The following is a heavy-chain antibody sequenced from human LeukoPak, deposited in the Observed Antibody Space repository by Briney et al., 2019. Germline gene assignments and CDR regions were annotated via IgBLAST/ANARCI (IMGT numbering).Heavy chain of an antibody. CDR1: GGSISSYY. D-gene: IGHD2-2*01. CDR3: ARGPVVPAATGNWFDP. CDR2: IYTSGST. V-gene: IGHV4-4*07. Sequence: SETLSLTCTVSGGSISSYYWSWIRQPAGQGLEWIGRIYTSGSTNYNPSLKSRVTMSVDTSKNQFSLKLSSVTAADTAVYYCARGPVVPAATGNWFDPWGQGTLVTVSS. J-gene: IGHJ5*02.